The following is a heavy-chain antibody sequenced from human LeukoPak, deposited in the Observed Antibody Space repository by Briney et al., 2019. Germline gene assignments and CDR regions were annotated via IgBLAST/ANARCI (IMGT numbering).Heavy chain of an antibody. Sequence: GGSLRLSCAASGFTFSSYAMHWVRQAPGKGLEWVAVISYDGSNKYYADSVKGRFTISRDNSKNTLYLQMNSLRAEDTAVYYCASSYGDHSDDYWGQGTLVTVSS. CDR3: ASSYGDHSDDY. D-gene: IGHD4-17*01. V-gene: IGHV3-30*04. CDR1: GFTFSSYA. CDR2: ISYDGSNK. J-gene: IGHJ4*02.